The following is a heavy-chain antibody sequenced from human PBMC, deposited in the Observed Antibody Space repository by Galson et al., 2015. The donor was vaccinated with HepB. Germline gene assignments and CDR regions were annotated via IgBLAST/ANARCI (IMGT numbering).Heavy chain of an antibody. V-gene: IGHV3-74*03. J-gene: IGHJ6*01. CDR2: IKSDGSNT. CDR1: GFSFSSYR. D-gene: IGHD3-16*01. CDR3: AREPRFYYGMGV. Sequence: SLRLSCAASGFSFSSYRMHWVRQAPGKGLVWVSRIKSDGSNTTYADSVKGRFTISRDNAKNTLYLQMNSLRAEDMAVYYCAREPRFYYGMGVWGQGTTVTVST.